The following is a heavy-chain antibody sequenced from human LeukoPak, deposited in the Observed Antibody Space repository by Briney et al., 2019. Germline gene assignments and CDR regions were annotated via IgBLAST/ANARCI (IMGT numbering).Heavy chain of an antibody. J-gene: IGHJ4*02. Sequence: PGGSLRLSCAASGFTFSSYSMNWVRQAPGKGLEWVSSISSSTSFIYYADSVKGRFTISRDNAKNSLYLQMNSLRAEDTAVYYCARDRRAGLAARPYYFDYWGQGTLVTVSS. V-gene: IGHV3-21*01. D-gene: IGHD6-6*01. CDR1: GFTFSSYS. CDR3: ARDRRAGLAARPYYFDY. CDR2: ISSSTSFI.